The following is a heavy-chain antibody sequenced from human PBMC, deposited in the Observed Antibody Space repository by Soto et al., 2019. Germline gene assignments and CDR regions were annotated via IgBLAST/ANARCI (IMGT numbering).Heavy chain of an antibody. J-gene: IGHJ4*02. D-gene: IGHD5-18*01. CDR3: ASRDQYSYGNYFDY. Sequence: SETLSLTCTVSGGSISSSGYYWSWIRQHPGKGLEWIGYIYYSGSTYYNPSLKSRVTISVDTSKNQFSLKLSSVTAADTAVYYCASRDQYSYGNYFDYWGQGTLVTVSS. V-gene: IGHV4-31*03. CDR2: IYYSGST. CDR1: GGSISSSGYY.